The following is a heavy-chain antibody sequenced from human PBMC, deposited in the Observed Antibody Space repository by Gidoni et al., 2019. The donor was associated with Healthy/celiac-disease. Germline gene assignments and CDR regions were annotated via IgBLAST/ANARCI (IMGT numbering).Heavy chain of an antibody. J-gene: IGHJ4*02. D-gene: IGHD3-10*01. Sequence: QLQLQESGPRLVKPSETLSLTCTVSGGSIRDNSYFWGWIRQPPRKGLEWIGSISHRGTTYYNPSLKGRVTISVDTSNHQVSLKLNSVTAADTAVYFCARLWSGERPPDYWGQGTLVTVSS. CDR1: GGSIRDNSYF. CDR2: ISHRGTT. CDR3: ARLWSGERPPDY. V-gene: IGHV4-39*01.